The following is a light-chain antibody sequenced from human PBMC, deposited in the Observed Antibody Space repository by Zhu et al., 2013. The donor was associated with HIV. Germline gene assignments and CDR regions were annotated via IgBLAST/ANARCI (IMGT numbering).Light chain of an antibody. CDR3: QNXYSRPST. V-gene: IGKV1-27*01. Sequence: DIQMTQSPSSLSASVGDRVTISCRASQDISNFLAWYQKKPGSAPSLLMYAASTLQSGVPSRFSGSGSGTDFTLTISSLQPEDVATYYCQNXYSRPSTFGPGTRV. J-gene: IGKJ1*01. CDR2: AAS. CDR1: QDISNF.